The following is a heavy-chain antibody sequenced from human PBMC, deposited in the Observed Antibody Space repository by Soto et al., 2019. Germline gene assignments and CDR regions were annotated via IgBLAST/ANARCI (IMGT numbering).Heavy chain of an antibody. CDR2: ISYDGSNK. Sequence: QVQLVESGGGVVQPGRSLRLSCAASGFTFSSYAMHWVRQAPGKGLEWVAVISYDGSNKYYADSVKGRFTISRDNSKNTLSLQMNSLRAEDTAVYYCARDPHDYALGYFDYWGQGTLVTVSS. J-gene: IGHJ4*02. D-gene: IGHD4-17*01. CDR3: ARDPHDYALGYFDY. V-gene: IGHV3-30-3*01. CDR1: GFTFSSYA.